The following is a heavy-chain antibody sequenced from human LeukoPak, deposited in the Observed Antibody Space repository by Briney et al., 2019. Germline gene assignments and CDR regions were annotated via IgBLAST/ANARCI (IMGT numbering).Heavy chain of an antibody. CDR1: GGSISSGGYS. D-gene: IGHD3-3*01. J-gene: IGHJ4*02. CDR2: IYHSGST. CDR3: VAKTYDFWSGYHTRDY. V-gene: IGHV4-30-2*01. Sequence: SETLSLTCAVSGGSISSGGYSWSWIRQPPGKGLEWIGYIYHSGSTYYNPSLKSRVTISVDRSKNQFSLKLCSVTAADTAVYYCVAKTYDFWSGYHTRDYWGQGTLVTVSS.